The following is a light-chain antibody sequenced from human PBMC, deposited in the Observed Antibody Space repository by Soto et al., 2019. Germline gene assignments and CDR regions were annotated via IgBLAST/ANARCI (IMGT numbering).Light chain of an antibody. V-gene: IGKV1-39*01. CDR2: AAS. Sequence: DIQMTQSPSSLSASVGDRVTITCRASQSISSYLTWYQQKPGKAPKLLIYAASRLQSGVPSRFSGSGSGTDFTLTISSLQPEDFATYYCQQSYSTPPVTFGQGTRLEIK. J-gene: IGKJ5*01. CDR3: QQSYSTPPVT. CDR1: QSISSY.